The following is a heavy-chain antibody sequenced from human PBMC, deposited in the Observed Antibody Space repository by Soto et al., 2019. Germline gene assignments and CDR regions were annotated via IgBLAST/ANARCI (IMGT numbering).Heavy chain of an antibody. CDR3: ARSLLYGSGSYYFYYFDY. D-gene: IGHD3-10*01. CDR1: GGTFSSYA. V-gene: IGHV1-69*13. Sequence: SVKVSCKASGGTFSSYAISWVRQAPGQGLEWMGGIIPIFGTANYAQKFQGRVTITADESTSTAYMELSSLRSEDTAVYYCARSLLYGSGSYYFYYFDYWGQGTLVTVSS. J-gene: IGHJ4*02. CDR2: IIPIFGTA.